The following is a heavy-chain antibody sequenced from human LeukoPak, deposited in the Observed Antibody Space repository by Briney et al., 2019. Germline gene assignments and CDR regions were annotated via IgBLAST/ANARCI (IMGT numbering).Heavy chain of an antibody. CDR2: VCHNGHS. J-gene: IGHJ5*01. D-gene: IGHD2-15*01. CDR3: ASLGYSSGWLDS. V-gene: IGHV4-59*01. CDR1: GGSFNDNY. Sequence: PSETLSLTCNVSGGSFNDNYWNWIRHLPGKGLEWIGYVCHNGHSDYSPSLKSRVTISVDTSTHQFSLKMISVTAADTAVYYCASLGYSSGWLDSWGHGSLVIVSS.